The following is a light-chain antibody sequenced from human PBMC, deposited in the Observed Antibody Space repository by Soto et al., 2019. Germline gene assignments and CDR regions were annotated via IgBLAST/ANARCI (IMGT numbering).Light chain of an antibody. CDR3: QQYGRSPPFA. CDR2: GAS. V-gene: IGKV3-20*01. J-gene: IGKJ2*01. CDR1: QSVSSNY. Sequence: EMVLTQSPGTLSLSPGERATLSCRASQSVSSNYIAWYQQNPGQAPRLLIYGASTRATGIPDRFSGSGSGTDFTLTISRLELEDFAVYFCQQYGRSPPFAFGQGNKVEIK.